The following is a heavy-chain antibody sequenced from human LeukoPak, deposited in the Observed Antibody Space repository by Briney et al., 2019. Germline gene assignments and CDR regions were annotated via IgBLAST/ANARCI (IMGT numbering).Heavy chain of an antibody. Sequence: ASVKVSCKDSGYTLTELSMHWVRQAPGKGLEWMGGFDPEDGETIYAQKFQGRVTMTEDTSTDTAYMELSSLRSEDTAVYYCATAYVDTVDEWIQLWSKDLAFDYWGQGTLVTVSS. CDR3: ATAYVDTVDEWIQLWSKDLAFDY. CDR2: FDPEDGET. V-gene: IGHV1-24*01. D-gene: IGHD5-18*01. J-gene: IGHJ4*02. CDR1: GYTLTELS.